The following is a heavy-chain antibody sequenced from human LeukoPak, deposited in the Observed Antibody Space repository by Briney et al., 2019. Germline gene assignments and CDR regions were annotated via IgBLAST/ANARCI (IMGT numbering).Heavy chain of an antibody. Sequence: SETLSLTCTVSGGSISSYYWSWIRQPPGKGLEWIGYIYYSGSTNYNPSLKSRVTISVDTSKNQFSLKLSSVTAADTAVYYCASGLHLEWLLHRGGFDPWGQGTLVTVSS. D-gene: IGHD3-3*01. V-gene: IGHV4-59*01. CDR2: IYYSGST. J-gene: IGHJ5*02. CDR1: GGSISSYY. CDR3: ASGLHLEWLLHRGGFDP.